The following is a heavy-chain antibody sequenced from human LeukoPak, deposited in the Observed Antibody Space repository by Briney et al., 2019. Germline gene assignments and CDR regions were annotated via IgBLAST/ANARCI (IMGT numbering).Heavy chain of an antibody. Sequence: GGSLRLSCAASGFTFSSYSMNWVRQAPGKGLEWVSYISSSSTIYYADSVKGRFTISRDNAKNSLYLQMNSLRAEDTAVYYCARGPNSSGYYSHPFDYWGQGTLVTVSS. CDR1: GFTFSSYS. J-gene: IGHJ4*02. CDR3: ARGPNSSGYYSHPFDY. D-gene: IGHD3-22*01. V-gene: IGHV3-48*01. CDR2: ISSSSTI.